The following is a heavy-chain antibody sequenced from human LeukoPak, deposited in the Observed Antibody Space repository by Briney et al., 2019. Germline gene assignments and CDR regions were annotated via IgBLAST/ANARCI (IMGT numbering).Heavy chain of an antibody. V-gene: IGHV1-69*06. Sequence: ASVKVSCKASGGTFSSYAISWVRQAPGQGLEWMGGIIPIFGTANYAQKFQGRVTITADKSTSTAYMELSSLRSEDTAVYYCARDLIRDSSGWGYFDYWGQGTLVTVSP. J-gene: IGHJ4*02. CDR1: GGTFSSYA. CDR3: ARDLIRDSSGWGYFDY. D-gene: IGHD6-19*01. CDR2: IIPIFGTA.